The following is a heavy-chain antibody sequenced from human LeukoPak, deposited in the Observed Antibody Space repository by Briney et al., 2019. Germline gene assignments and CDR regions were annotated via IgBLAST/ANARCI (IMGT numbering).Heavy chain of an antibody. CDR3: ARERSGSYDEHFDY. V-gene: IGHV4-4*07. Sequence: SETLSLTCTVSGGSISSYYWSWIRQPAGEGLEWIGHIYSTGSTNYNPSLKSRVTLSVDRSKNQFSLKLSSVTAADTAVYYCARERSGSYDEHFDYWGQGTLVTVSS. CDR2: IYSTGST. D-gene: IGHD3-10*01. CDR1: GGSISSYY. J-gene: IGHJ4*02.